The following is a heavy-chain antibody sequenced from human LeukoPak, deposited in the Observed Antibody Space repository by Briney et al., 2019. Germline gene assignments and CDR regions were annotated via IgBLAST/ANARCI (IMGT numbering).Heavy chain of an antibody. CDR2: IYYSGST. D-gene: IGHD3-22*01. CDR1: GGSISSGDYY. CDR3: ARVNYYDSSGYYYDFDY. V-gene: IGHV4-30-4*01. J-gene: IGHJ4*02. Sequence: SQTLSLTCTVSGGSISSGDYYWSWIRQPPGKGLEWIGYIYYSGSTYYNPSLTSRVTISVDTSKTQFSLKLNSVTAADTAVYYCARVNYYDSSGYYYDFDYWGQGTLVTVSS.